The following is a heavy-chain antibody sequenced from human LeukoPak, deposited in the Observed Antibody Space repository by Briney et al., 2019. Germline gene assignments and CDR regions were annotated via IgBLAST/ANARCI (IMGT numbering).Heavy chain of an antibody. CDR2: IGGSGSNT. CDR3: AKDLGSGVLWFGELFGAFDI. Sequence: PGGSLRLSCAASGFTFSSYAMSWVRQAPGKGLEWVSGIGGSGSNTFYADSVKGRFTISRDNSKNTVYLQMNSLRAEDTAVYYCAKDLGSGVLWFGELFGAFDIWGQGTMVTVSS. J-gene: IGHJ3*02. D-gene: IGHD3-10*01. CDR1: GFTFSSYA. V-gene: IGHV3-23*01.